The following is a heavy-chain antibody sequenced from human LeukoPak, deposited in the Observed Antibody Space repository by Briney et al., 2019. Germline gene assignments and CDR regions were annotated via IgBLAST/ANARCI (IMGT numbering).Heavy chain of an antibody. V-gene: IGHV3-23*01. J-gene: IGHJ6*02. CDR1: GFTFSSYS. Sequence: GGSLGLSCAASGFTFSSYSMSWVRQAPGKGLEWVSAISGSGGSTYYADSVKGRFTISRDNSKNTLYLQMNSLRAEDTAVYYCAKATVTTFYYYGMDVWGQGTTVTVS. D-gene: IGHD4-11*01. CDR2: ISGSGGST. CDR3: AKATVTTFYYYGMDV.